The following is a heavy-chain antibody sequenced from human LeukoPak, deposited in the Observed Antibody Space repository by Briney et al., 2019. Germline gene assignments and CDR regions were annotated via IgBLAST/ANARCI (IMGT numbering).Heavy chain of an antibody. CDR3: ARDRDDFWSGYMNWFDP. Sequence: GGSLRLSCAASGFTFSSYSMNWVRQAPGKGLEWVSSISSSSSYIYYADSVKGRFTISRDNAKNSLYLQMNSLRAEDTAVYYCARDRDDFWSGYMNWFDPWGREPWSPSPQ. CDR2: ISSSSSYI. CDR1: GFTFSSYS. V-gene: IGHV3-21*01. D-gene: IGHD3-3*01. J-gene: IGHJ5*02.